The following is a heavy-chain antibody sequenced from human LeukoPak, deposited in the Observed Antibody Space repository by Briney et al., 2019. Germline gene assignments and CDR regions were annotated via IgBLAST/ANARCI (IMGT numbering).Heavy chain of an antibody. J-gene: IGHJ4*02. D-gene: IGHD6-6*01. CDR3: AKDGRELEYSSSSAPAGVDY. CDR1: GFTFSSYG. Sequence: PGGSLRLSCAASGFTFSSYGMSWVRQAPGKGLEWVAFIRYDGSNKYYADSVKGRFTISRDNSKNTLYLQMNSLRAEDTAVYYCAKDGRELEYSSSSAPAGVDYWGQGTLVTVSS. CDR2: IRYDGSNK. V-gene: IGHV3-30*02.